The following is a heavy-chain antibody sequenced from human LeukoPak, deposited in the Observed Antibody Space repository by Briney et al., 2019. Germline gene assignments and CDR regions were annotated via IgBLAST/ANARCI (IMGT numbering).Heavy chain of an antibody. CDR1: GLTFTNYG. CDR2: IWDDGSKK. D-gene: IGHD3-22*01. CDR3: ARDASSDLDY. V-gene: IGHV3-33*01. J-gene: IGHJ4*02. Sequence: GGSLRLSCVVSGLTFTNYGMHWVRQAPGRGLEWLAVIWDDGSKKYYAESVKGRFTISRDDSKNTLYLQMNSLRAEDTAVYYCARDASSDLDYWGQGTLVTVSS.